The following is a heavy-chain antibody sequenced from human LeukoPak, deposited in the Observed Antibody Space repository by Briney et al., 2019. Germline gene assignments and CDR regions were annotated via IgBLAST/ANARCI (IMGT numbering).Heavy chain of an antibody. V-gene: IGHV3-53*04. CDR2: IYSGGST. CDR3: ARGGRDGYNFQRDY. D-gene: IGHD5-12*01. CDR1: GFTVSSNY. J-gene: IGHJ4*02. Sequence: GGSLRLSCAASGFTVSSNYMSWVRQAPGRGLEWVSVIYSGGSTYYADSVKGRFTISRHNSKNTLYLQMNSLRAEDTAVYYCARGGRDGYNFQRDYWGQGTLVTVSS.